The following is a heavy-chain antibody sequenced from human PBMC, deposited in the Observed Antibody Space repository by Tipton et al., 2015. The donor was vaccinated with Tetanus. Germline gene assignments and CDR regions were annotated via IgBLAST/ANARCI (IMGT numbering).Heavy chain of an antibody. D-gene: IGHD5-24*01. CDR2: ISHSGSS. Sequence: TLSLTCAVYGGSSSSFYWNWVRQSPGKGLEWIGEISHSGSSSYSPSLKSRVTISVDTSKNQFSLRLRSVAAADTAVYYCARGGRDAYNNPLGAFDVWGRGTTVTVSS. V-gene: IGHV4-34*01. CDR1: GGSSSSFY. CDR3: ARGGRDAYNNPLGAFDV. J-gene: IGHJ3*01.